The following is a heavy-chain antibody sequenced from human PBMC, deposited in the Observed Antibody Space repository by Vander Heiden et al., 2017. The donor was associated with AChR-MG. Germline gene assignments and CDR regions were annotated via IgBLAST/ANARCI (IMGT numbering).Heavy chain of an antibody. D-gene: IGHD5-12*01. Sequence: EVQLVESGGGLVQPGGSLRLSCAAPAFTFSSYSMNWVRQAPGKGLEWVSYISSSSSTIYYADSVKGRFTISRDNAKNSLYLQMNSLRDEDTAVYYCARDPGDGYTHKDAFDIWGQGTMVTVSS. CDR2: ISSSSSTI. CDR1: AFTFSSYS. J-gene: IGHJ3*02. CDR3: ARDPGDGYTHKDAFDI. V-gene: IGHV3-48*02.